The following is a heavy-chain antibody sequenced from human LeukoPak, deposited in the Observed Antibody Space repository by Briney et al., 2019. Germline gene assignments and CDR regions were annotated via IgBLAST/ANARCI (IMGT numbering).Heavy chain of an antibody. V-gene: IGHV3-23*01. J-gene: IGHJ4*02. D-gene: IGHD3-10*01. Sequence: PGGSLRLSCAASGFTFSSYAMSWVRQAPGKGLEWVSSISSGGGDTHYADSVKGRFTISRDNSKNTLHLQMNSLRAEDTAVYYCAKKGGSGSYYNFDYWGQGTLVTVSS. CDR1: GFTFSSYA. CDR2: ISSGGGDT. CDR3: AKKGGSGSYYNFDY.